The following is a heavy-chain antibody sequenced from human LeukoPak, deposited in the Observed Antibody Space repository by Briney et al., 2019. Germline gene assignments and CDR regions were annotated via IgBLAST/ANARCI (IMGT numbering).Heavy chain of an antibody. CDR1: GGSISSDY. Sequence: SETLSLTCTVSGGSISSDYWSWIRRPPGKELETLGYRYDSGSTNYSPSLKSRVTRSVDTSKNQFSLKLTSVTAADPAVYYCARVKMVRGVLLQRYFDYWVQGTLVTVSS. D-gene: IGHD3-10*01. CDR3: ARVKMVRGVLLQRYFDY. J-gene: IGHJ4*02. V-gene: IGHV4-59*01. CDR2: RYDSGST.